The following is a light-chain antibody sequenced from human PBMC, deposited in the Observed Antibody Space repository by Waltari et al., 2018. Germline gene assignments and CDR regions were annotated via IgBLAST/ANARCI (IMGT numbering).Light chain of an antibody. V-gene: IGKV4-1*01. CDR3: EQSCTSPAS. J-gene: IGKJ2*01. CDR2: WAS. Sequence: DIVLTQTPDSLAVSLGERATINCTSNQKVFYNSNDQNYLVWYQQKSGQPPKLLIYWASTRESGVPDRFSGSVSGTEFTLTISSLQAEDVAVYDCEQSCTSPASVGQWTRLEIK. CDR1: QKVFYNSNDQNY.